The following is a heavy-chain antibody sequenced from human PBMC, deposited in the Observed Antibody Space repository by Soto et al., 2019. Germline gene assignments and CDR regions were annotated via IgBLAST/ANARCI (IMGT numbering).Heavy chain of an antibody. J-gene: IGHJ5*02. CDR2: IVPMFGTA. Sequence: QVQLVQSGAEVKKPGSSVNVSCKTSGGTFGNSAVTWVRQAPGQGLEWLGGIVPMFGTANYAQRFQGRVTITADDSTITAYSELTTLNTVDTPVYSCARDGDLHSAFCSAPLGGGRFDPWGQGTLVTVSS. CDR3: ARDGDLHSAFCSAPLGGGRFDP. CDR1: GGTFGNSA. V-gene: IGHV1-69*12. D-gene: IGHD2-21*01.